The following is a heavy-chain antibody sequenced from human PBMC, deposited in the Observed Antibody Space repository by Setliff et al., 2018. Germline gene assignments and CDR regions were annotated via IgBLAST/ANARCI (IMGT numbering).Heavy chain of an antibody. Sequence: ASVKVSCKASGYTFINSVISWVRQALGQGLEWMGWIGAYTGNTNYAQKLQGRVTMTTDSSTSTAYMELRSLRSDDTAVYYCSRLVRYCTTTTCQMVSGAEVWGQGTLGTVS. D-gene: IGHD2-8*01. CDR2: IGAYTGNT. V-gene: IGHV1-18*01. J-gene: IGHJ4*02. CDR1: GYTFINSV. CDR3: SRLVRYCTTTTCQMVSGAEV.